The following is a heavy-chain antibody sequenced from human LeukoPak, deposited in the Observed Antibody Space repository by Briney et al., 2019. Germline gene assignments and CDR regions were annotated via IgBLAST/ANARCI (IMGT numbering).Heavy chain of an antibody. D-gene: IGHD6-19*01. CDR2: IYYSGST. J-gene: IGHJ4*02. Sequence: GSLRLSCAASGFTFSNYGMSWVRQAPGKGLEWIGSIYYSGSTYYNPSLKSRVTISVDTSKNQFSLKLSSVTAADTAVYYCARDHRIAVADPIFDYWGQGTLVTVSS. V-gene: IGHV4-39*07. CDR1: GFTFSNYG. CDR3: ARDHRIAVADPIFDY.